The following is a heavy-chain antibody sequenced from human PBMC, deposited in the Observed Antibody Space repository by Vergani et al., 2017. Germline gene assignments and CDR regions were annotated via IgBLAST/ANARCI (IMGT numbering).Heavy chain of an antibody. D-gene: IGHD3-16*01. CDR3: AKDMGASLNYFDY. V-gene: IGHV3-48*04. J-gene: IGHJ4*02. CDR2: ISSSGSTI. CDR1: GFTFSSYA. Sequence: EVQLLESGGGLVQPGGSLRLSCAASGFTFSSYAMSWVRQAPGKGLEWVSYISSSGSTIYYADSVKGRFTISRDNAKNSLYLQMNSLRAEDTALYYCAKDMGASLNYFDYWGQGTLVTVSS.